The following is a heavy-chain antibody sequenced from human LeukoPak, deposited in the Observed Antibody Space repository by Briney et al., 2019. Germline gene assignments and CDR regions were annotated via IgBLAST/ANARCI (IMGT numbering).Heavy chain of an antibody. CDR1: GGTFSSYA. CDR3: ARGKIAAAVLNWFDP. CDR2: IVPIFGTA. V-gene: IGHV1-69*13. D-gene: IGHD6-13*01. J-gene: IGHJ5*02. Sequence: GASVKVSCKASGGTFSSYAISWVRQAPGQGLEWMGGIVPIFGTANYAQKFQGRVTITADESTSTAYMELSSLRSGDTAVYYCARGKIAAAVLNWFDPWGQGTLVTVSS.